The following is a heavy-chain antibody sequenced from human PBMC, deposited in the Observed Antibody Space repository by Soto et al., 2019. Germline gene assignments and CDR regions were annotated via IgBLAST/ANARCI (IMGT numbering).Heavy chain of an antibody. V-gene: IGHV4-28*01. CDR3: ARREIQGPIDY. J-gene: IGHJ4*02. CDR2: INYSGTT. CDR1: GYSISSSNW. Sequence: QVQLQESGPGLVKPSDTLSLTCAVSGYSISSSNWWGWIRQPPGKGLEWIGYINYSGTTYYNPSLKSLVTMSVDTAKNQFSLMLTSVTAVDTAVYYCARREIQGPIDYWGQGTLVTVSS. D-gene: IGHD1-26*01.